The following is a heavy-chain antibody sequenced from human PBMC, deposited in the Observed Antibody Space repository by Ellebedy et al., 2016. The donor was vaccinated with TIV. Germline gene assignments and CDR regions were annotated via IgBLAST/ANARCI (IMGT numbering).Heavy chain of an antibody. CDR2: ISGTGGST. D-gene: IGHD3-22*01. Sequence: GESLKISCAASGFTFTTYAMTWVRQAPGKGLEWVSTISGTGGSTHYADSVKGRFTISRDNSKSTLYLQINSLRAEDTAVYYCAKKDNYYDSSGYSEKLDYWGQGTLVTVSS. V-gene: IGHV3-23*01. CDR1: GFTFTTYA. J-gene: IGHJ4*02. CDR3: AKKDNYYDSSGYSEKLDY.